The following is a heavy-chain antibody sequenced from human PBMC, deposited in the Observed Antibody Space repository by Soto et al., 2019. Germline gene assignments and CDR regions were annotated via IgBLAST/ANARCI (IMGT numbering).Heavy chain of an antibody. CDR2: IYYSGST. V-gene: IGHV4-39*01. CDR3: ARHLQEWRFGLALPHFDY. D-gene: IGHD3-3*01. CDR1: GGSISSSSYY. J-gene: IGHJ4*02. Sequence: SETLSLTCTVSGGSISSSSYYWGWIRQPPGKGLEWIGSIYYSGSTYYNPSLKSRVTISVDTSKNQFSLKLSSVTAADTAVYYFARHLQEWRFGLALPHFDYGGQGTLVTVS.